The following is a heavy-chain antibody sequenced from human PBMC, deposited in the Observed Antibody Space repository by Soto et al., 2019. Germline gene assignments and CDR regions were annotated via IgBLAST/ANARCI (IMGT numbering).Heavy chain of an antibody. D-gene: IGHD1-1*01. J-gene: IGHJ6*02. CDR1: GFTFSSYA. Sequence: LRLSCAASGFTFSSYAMSWVRQAPGKGLEWVSTISRSGDTTYYADSVKGRFTVSRDNSKNALYLQLNSLRAEDTAVYYCARPFPDNTYYYYGMDVWGQGTTVTVSS. CDR2: ISRSGDTT. V-gene: IGHV3-23*01. CDR3: ARPFPDNTYYYYGMDV.